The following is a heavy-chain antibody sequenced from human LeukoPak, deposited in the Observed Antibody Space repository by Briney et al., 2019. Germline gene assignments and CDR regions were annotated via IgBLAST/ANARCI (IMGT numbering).Heavy chain of an antibody. CDR3: VRVRYYSSPSDFDY. J-gene: IGHJ4*02. D-gene: IGHD6-6*01. V-gene: IGHV4-59*01. CDR1: GGSISSYY. CDR2: IYYSGST. Sequence: SETLSLTCTVSGGSISSYYWSWIRQPPGKGLEWIGYIYYSGSTNYNPSLKSRVTISVDTSKNQFSLKLSSVTAADTAVYYSVRVRYYSSPSDFDYWGQGTLVTVSS.